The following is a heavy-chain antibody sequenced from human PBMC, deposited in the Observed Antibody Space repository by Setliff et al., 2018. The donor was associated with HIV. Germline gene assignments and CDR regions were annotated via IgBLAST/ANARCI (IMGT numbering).Heavy chain of an antibody. CDR1: GASMTSHY. Sequence: PSETLSLTCSVAGASMTSHYLTWIRQPRGMGLEWIGNIYGSGTTKYNPSLRSRVTISVDKSKNQLSLSLDSVTAADTAVYYCAKMSYYYDNRGWGGAFDIWGQGTMVTVSS. D-gene: IGHD3-22*01. CDR2: IYGSGTT. CDR3: AKMSYYYDNRGWGGAFDI. V-gene: IGHV4-59*11. J-gene: IGHJ3*02.